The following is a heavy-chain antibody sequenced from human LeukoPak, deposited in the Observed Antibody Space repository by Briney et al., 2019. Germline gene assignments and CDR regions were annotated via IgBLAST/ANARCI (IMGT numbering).Heavy chain of an antibody. Sequence: GGSLRLSCAASGFIFSTYSMTWVRQAPGKGLEWVSYISGSSSTIYYADSVKGRFTISRNSAKNSLFLQMNSLRDEDTAVYYCARVSYYGSGSYYNDYWGQGTLVTVSA. CDR3: ARVSYYGSGSYYNDY. D-gene: IGHD3-10*01. CDR1: GFIFSTYS. V-gene: IGHV3-48*02. J-gene: IGHJ4*02. CDR2: ISGSSSTI.